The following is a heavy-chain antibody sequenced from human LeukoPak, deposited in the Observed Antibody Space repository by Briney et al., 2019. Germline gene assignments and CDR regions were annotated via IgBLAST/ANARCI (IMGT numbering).Heavy chain of an antibody. CDR3: ARAGVGAIYYFDY. J-gene: IGHJ4*02. CDR1: GFTFSNYV. Sequence: GGSLRLSCAASGFTFSNYVMHWVRQAPGEGLEWVAIISYDGSNKYCADSVKGRFTISRDNSKNTLYLQMNSLRVEDTAVYYCARAGVGAIYYFDYWGQGTLVTVSS. D-gene: IGHD1-26*01. V-gene: IGHV3-30-3*01. CDR2: ISYDGSNK.